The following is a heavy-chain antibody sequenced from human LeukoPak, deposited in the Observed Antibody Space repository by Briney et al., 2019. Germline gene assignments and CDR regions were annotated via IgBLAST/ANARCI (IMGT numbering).Heavy chain of an antibody. CDR3: AIDSSGLFDY. Sequence: SETLSLTCTVSGGSISSSSYYWGWIRQPPGKGLEWIGSIYYSGSTYYNPSLKSRVTISVDTSKNQFSLKLSSVTAADAAVYYCAIDSSGLFDYWGQGTLVTVSS. CDR1: GGSISSSSYY. D-gene: IGHD3-22*01. V-gene: IGHV4-39*07. J-gene: IGHJ4*02. CDR2: IYYSGST.